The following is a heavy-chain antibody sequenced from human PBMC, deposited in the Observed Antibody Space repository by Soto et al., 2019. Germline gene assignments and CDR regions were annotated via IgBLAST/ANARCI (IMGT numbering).Heavy chain of an antibody. CDR2: IGGSGGST. J-gene: IGHJ3*02. V-gene: IGHV3-23*01. CDR3: AKAVGSSGIAALPAFDI. D-gene: IGHD6-13*01. CDR1: GFTFSSYA. Sequence: PGGSLRLSCAASGFTFSSYAMSWVRQAPGKGLEWVSAIGGSGGSTYYADSVKGRFTISRDNSKNTLYLQMNSLRAEDTAVYYCAKAVGSSGIAALPAFDIWGQGTMVTVSS.